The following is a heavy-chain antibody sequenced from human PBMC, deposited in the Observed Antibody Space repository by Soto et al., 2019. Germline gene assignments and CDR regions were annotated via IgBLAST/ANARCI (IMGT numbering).Heavy chain of an antibody. D-gene: IGHD2-8*02. CDR1: GGSISSGGYY. J-gene: IGHJ4*02. CDR3: ARDKITGLFDY. Sequence: SETLSLTCTVSGGSISSGGYYWTWIRQPPGTGLEWIGEINHSGSTNYNPSLKSRVTISVDTSKNQFSLRLTSVTAADTAVYYCARDKITGLFDYWGQGTLVTVSS. CDR2: INHSGST. V-gene: IGHV4-39*07.